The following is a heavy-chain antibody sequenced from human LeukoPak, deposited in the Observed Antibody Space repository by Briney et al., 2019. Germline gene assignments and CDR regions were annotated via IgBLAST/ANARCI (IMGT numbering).Heavy chain of an antibody. V-gene: IGHV3-30-3*01. CDR1: GFTFSSYA. D-gene: IGHD2-2*01. CDR3: ITRGGGPPYYFDY. J-gene: IGHJ4*02. Sequence: PGGSLRLSCAASGFTFSSYAMHWVRQAPGKGLEWVAVISYDGSNKYYADSVKGRFTISRDNSKNTLYLQMNSLRAEDTAVYYCITRGGGPPYYFDYWGQGTLVTVSS. CDR2: ISYDGSNK.